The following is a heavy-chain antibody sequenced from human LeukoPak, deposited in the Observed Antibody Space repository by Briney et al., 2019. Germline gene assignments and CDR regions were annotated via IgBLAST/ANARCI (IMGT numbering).Heavy chain of an antibody. CDR3: ARVLVGYSSDY. CDR2: INHSGST. J-gene: IGHJ4*02. V-gene: IGHV4-34*01. Sequence: PSETLSLTCAVYGGSFSGYYWSWIRQPPGKGLEWIGEINHSGSTNYNPSLKSRVTISVDTSKNQFSLKLSSVTAADTAVYYCARVLVGYSSDYWGQGTLVTVSS. D-gene: IGHD6-13*01. CDR1: GGSFSGYY.